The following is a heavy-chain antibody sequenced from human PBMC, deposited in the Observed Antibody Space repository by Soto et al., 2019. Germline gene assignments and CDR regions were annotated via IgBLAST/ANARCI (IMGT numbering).Heavy chain of an antibody. CDR3: ARSHPRFVPLYYYGMDV. D-gene: IGHD3-16*02. Sequence: GGSLRLSCAASGFTFSSYAMSWFRQAPGKGLEWVSAISGSGGSTYYADSVKGRFTISRDNSKNTLYLQMNSLRAEDTAVYYCARSHPRFVPLYYYGMDVWGQGTTVTVSS. CDR2: ISGSGGST. J-gene: IGHJ6*02. V-gene: IGHV3-23*01. CDR1: GFTFSSYA.